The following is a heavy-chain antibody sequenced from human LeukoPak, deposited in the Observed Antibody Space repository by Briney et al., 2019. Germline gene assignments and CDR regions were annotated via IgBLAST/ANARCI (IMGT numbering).Heavy chain of an antibody. Sequence: SETLSLTCTVSGGSVSSGSYYWSWIRQPPGKGLEWIGEINHSGSTNYNPSLKSRVTISVDTSKNQFSLKLSSVTAADTAVYYCAASCYYYYGMDVWGQGTTVTVSS. J-gene: IGHJ6*02. CDR2: INHSGST. CDR3: AASCYYYYGMDV. D-gene: IGHD2-2*01. CDR1: GGSVSSGSYY. V-gene: IGHV4-39*07.